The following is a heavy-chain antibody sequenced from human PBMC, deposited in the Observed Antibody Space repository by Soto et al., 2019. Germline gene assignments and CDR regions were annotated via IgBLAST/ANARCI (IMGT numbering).Heavy chain of an antibody. Sequence: EVQLVESGGGLVQPGGSLKLSCAASGFTFSGSAMHWVRQASGKGLEWVGRIRSKANSYATAYAASVKGRFTISRDDSKNTAYLQINSLKTEDTAVYYCTQTRAGKFYYYGMDVWGQGTTVTVSS. CDR1: GFTFSGSA. V-gene: IGHV3-73*02. CDR3: TQTRAGKFYYYGMDV. J-gene: IGHJ6*02. D-gene: IGHD6-19*01. CDR2: IRSKANSYAT.